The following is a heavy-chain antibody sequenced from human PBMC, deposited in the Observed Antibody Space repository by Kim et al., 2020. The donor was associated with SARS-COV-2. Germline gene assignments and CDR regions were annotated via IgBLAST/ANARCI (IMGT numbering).Heavy chain of an antibody. D-gene: IGHD5-12*01. Sequence: GGSLRLSCAASGFTFSSYAMHWVRQAPGKGLEWVAVISYDGSNKYYADSVKGRFTISRDNSKNTLYLQMNSLRAEDTAVYYCARGGLRYNWFDPWGQGTLVTVSS. CDR2: ISYDGSNK. CDR1: GFTFSSYA. V-gene: IGHV3-30*04. CDR3: ARGGLRYNWFDP. J-gene: IGHJ5*02.